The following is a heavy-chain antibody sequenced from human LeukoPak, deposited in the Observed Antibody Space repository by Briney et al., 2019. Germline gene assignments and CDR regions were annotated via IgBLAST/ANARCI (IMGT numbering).Heavy chain of an antibody. CDR3: ARQRRQSSSWYQNWFDP. Sequence: SETLSLTCTVSGGSISRSSYYWGWIRQPPGKGLEWIGSIYYSGSTYYNPSLKSRVTISVDTSKNQFSLKLSSVTAADTAVYYCARQRRQSSSWYQNWFDPWGQGTLVTVSS. CDR1: GGSISRSSYY. D-gene: IGHD6-13*01. J-gene: IGHJ5*02. V-gene: IGHV4-39*01. CDR2: IYYSGST.